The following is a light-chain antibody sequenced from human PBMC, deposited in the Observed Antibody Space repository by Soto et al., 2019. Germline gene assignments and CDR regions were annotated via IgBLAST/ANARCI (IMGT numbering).Light chain of an antibody. CDR3: SSYTSSSTLGV. Sequence: QSALTQPASVSGSPGQSITISCTGTSRDVGGYNYVSWYQQHPGKAPKLMIYEVSNRPSGVSNRFSGSKSGNTASLTISGLQAEDEADYYCSSYTSSSTLGVFGVGTKLTVL. CDR2: EVS. J-gene: IGLJ3*02. CDR1: SRDVGGYNY. V-gene: IGLV2-14*01.